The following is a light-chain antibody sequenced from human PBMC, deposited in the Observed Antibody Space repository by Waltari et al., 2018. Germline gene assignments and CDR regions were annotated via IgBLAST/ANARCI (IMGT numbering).Light chain of an antibody. J-gene: IGLJ2*01. Sequence: QSALTQPASVSGSPGQSIAISCTGTSNDIGSYNYDAWYQQHPGKAPKLLLYDVSKRPPGVSIRFSGSKSGNTASLTISALQAEDEAEYYCSSYTSTNTVLFGGGTRLTVL. CDR3: SSYTSTNTVL. V-gene: IGLV2-14*03. CDR1: SNDIGSYNY. CDR2: DVS.